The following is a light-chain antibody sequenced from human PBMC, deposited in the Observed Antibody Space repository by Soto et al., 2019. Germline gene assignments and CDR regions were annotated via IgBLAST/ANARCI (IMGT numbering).Light chain of an antibody. CDR1: QSIRSY. Sequence: DIQITQSPSSLSASVGDRVTITCRASQSIRSYLNWYQQKPGKAPKLLIYAASSLQSGVPSRFSGSGSGTDFTLTISSLQPEDFATDYCQQSYSTTITFGQGTRLEIK. CDR3: QQSYSTTIT. V-gene: IGKV1-39*01. J-gene: IGKJ5*01. CDR2: AAS.